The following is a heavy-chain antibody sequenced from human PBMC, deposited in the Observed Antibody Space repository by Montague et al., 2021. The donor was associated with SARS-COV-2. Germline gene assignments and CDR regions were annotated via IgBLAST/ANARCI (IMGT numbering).Heavy chain of an antibody. CDR1: GFTFGDYA. CDR3: TSSILLWFGELRTGMDV. D-gene: IGHD3-10*01. V-gene: IGHV3-49*04. CDR2: IRSKAYGGTT. Sequence: SLRLSCAASGFTFGDYAMTWVRQAPGKGLEWVSFIRSKAYGGTTEYAASVKGRFTISRDDSKSIAYLQMNSLKTEDTAVYYCTSSILLWFGELRTGMDVGGQGTTVTVPS. J-gene: IGHJ6*02.